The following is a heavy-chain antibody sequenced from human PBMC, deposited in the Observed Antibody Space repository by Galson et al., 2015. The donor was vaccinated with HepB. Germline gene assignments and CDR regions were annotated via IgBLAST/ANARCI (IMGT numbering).Heavy chain of an antibody. D-gene: IGHD3-10*02. CDR1: GFTFTSFA. Sequence: SLRLSCAASGFTFTSFAINWVRQSPGRGLEWLSAVSGNGINTSYIDSVKGRFTVSRDNSKNTVYLQLNSLRGDDTAVYFCAKGTSADYVLGRLIDTWGQGTLVTVSS. CDR2: VSGNGINT. CDR3: AKGTSADYVLGRLIDT. J-gene: IGHJ5*02. V-gene: IGHV3-23*01.